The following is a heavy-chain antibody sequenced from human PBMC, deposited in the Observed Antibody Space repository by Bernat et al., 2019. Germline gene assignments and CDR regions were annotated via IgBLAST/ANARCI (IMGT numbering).Heavy chain of an antibody. V-gene: IGHV6-1*01. Sequence: QVQLQQSGPGLVKPSQTLSLTCAISGDSVSSNSAAWNWIRQSPSRGLEWLGRTYYRSKWYNDYAVSVKSRITINPDTSKNQFSLQLNSVTPEDTAVYYCARDRSSDQTRDYYYYGMDVWGQGTTVTVSS. CDR3: ARDRSSDQTRDYYYYGMDV. CDR2: TYYRSKWYN. D-gene: IGHD2-15*01. J-gene: IGHJ6*02. CDR1: GDSVSSNSAA.